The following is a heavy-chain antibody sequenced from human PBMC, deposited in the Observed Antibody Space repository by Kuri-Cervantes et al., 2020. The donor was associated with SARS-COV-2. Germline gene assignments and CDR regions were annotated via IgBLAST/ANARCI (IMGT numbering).Heavy chain of an antibody. Sequence: SVKVSCKASGYTFTSYGISWVRQAPGQGLEWMGRIIPILGIANYAQKFQGRVTITADKSTSTAYMELSSLRSEDTAVYYCARHSLSSSSLLFDYWGQGTLVTVSS. D-gene: IGHD6-6*01. V-gene: IGHV1-69*04. CDR1: GYTFTSYG. CDR2: IIPILGIA. CDR3: ARHSLSSSSLLFDY. J-gene: IGHJ4*02.